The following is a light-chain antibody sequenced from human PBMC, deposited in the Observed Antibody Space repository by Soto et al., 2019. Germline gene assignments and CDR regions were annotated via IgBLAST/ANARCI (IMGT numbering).Light chain of an antibody. J-gene: IGLJ2*01. CDR2: DVT. CDR1: GSDVGYYNS. Sequence: QSALTQPASMSGSPGQSITISCTGTGSDVGYYNSVSWYQQHPGKAPKLMIYDVTKRPSGVSNRFSGSKSGNTASLIISGLQAEDDADYFCSSYTTTNSLLFGGGTKLTVL. CDR3: SSYTTTNSLL. V-gene: IGLV2-14*03.